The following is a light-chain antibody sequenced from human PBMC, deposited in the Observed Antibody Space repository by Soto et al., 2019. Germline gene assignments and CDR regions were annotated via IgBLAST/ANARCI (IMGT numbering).Light chain of an antibody. CDR3: QQYNDWPLT. CDR1: QSVSDN. V-gene: IGKV3D-15*01. CDR2: GAS. Sequence: EIVLTQSPATQLWSPGGRVTLSCRPSQSVSDNLAWYQQKPGQAPRLLIYGASIWATDIPARFSGSGSGTEFSLTISSLQSEDFAVYYCQQYNDWPLTFGGGTKVDIK. J-gene: IGKJ4*01.